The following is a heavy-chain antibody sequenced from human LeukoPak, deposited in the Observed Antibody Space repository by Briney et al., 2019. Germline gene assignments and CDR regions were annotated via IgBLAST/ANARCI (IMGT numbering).Heavy chain of an antibody. CDR3: ATEKRGYSYGSPAALGY. J-gene: IGHJ4*02. V-gene: IGHV3-7*01. CDR1: GFTFSSYW. Sequence: PGGSLRLSCAASGFTFSSYWMSWVRQAPGKGLEWVANIKQDGSEKYYVDYVKGRFTISRDNAKNSLYLQMNSLRAEDTAVYYCATEKRGYSYGSPAALGYWGQGTLVTVSS. CDR2: IKQDGSEK. D-gene: IGHD5-18*01.